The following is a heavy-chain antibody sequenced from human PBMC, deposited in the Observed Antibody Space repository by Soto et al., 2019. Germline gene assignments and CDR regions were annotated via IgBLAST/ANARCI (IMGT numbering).Heavy chain of an antibody. CDR1: GDSINTYY. V-gene: IGHV4-59*01. Sequence: SETLSLTCSVSGDSINTYYWSWIRQPPGKGLEWIGYIYYTGSTNYNPSLKSRVTMSSDTSKNQFSLNLSSVTAADTAVYYCARNHIYYDINGYLVGYFDYWGQGTPVTVSS. CDR3: ARNHIYYDINGYLVGYFDY. J-gene: IGHJ4*02. D-gene: IGHD3-22*01. CDR2: IYYTGST.